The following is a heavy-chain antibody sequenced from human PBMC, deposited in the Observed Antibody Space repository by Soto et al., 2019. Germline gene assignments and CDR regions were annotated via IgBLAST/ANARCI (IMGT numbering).Heavy chain of an antibody. CDR2: IYYSGST. D-gene: IGHD2-2*01. CDR1: GGSISSGGYY. Sequence: PSETLSLTCTVSGGSISSGGYYWGWIRQHPGKGLEWIGYIYYSGSTYYNPSLKSRVTISVDTSKNQFSLKLSSATAADTAVYYCARIVVVPAAMIDDDAFDIWGQGTMVTVSS. J-gene: IGHJ3*02. CDR3: ARIVVVPAAMIDDDAFDI. V-gene: IGHV4-31*03.